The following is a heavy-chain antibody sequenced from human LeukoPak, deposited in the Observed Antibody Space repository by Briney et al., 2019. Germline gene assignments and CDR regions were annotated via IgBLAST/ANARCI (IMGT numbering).Heavy chain of an antibody. V-gene: IGHV1-2*02. CDR2: INPNSGGT. CDR1: GYTFTGYY. J-gene: IGHJ3*02. CDR3: ATSEVVTAPGAFDI. Sequence: GASVKVSCKASGYTFTGYYMHWVRQAPGQGLEWMGWINPNSGGTNYAQKFQGRVTMTRDTSISTAYMELSRLRSDDTAVYYCATSEVVTAPGAFDIWGQGTMVTVSS. D-gene: IGHD2-21*02.